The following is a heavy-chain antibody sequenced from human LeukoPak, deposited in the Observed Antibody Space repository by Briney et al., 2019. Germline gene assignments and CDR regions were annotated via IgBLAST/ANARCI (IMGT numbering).Heavy chain of an antibody. CDR2: NNHSGSS. CDR1: GGSFSGYY. V-gene: IGHV4-34*01. CDR3: ARSSMFRGVTVDY. D-gene: IGHD3-10*01. J-gene: IGHJ4*02. Sequence: SETLSLTCAVYGGSFSGYYWSWIRQPPEKGLEWIGENNHSGSSNYNPSLKSRVTISVDTSKNQFSLKLRSVTAADTAVYYCARSSMFRGVTVDYWGQGTLVTVSS.